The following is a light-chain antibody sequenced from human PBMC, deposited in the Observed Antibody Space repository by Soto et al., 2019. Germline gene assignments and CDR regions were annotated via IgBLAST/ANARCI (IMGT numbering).Light chain of an antibody. CDR2: AAS. V-gene: IGKV3-11*01. J-gene: IGKJ1*01. Sequence: EVVLTQSPATLSLSPGERATLSCRASQNVRTFLDWYQQKPGQATRLLIYAASNRATGIPDRFSGSGSGTDFTLTISSLEPEDFAVYYCQQHSHWPPWTFGQGTRVEIQ. CDR1: QNVRTF. CDR3: QQHSHWPPWT.